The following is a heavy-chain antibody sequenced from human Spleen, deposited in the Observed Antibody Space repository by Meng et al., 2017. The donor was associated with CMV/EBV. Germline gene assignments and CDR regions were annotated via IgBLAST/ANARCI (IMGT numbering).Heavy chain of an antibody. V-gene: IGHV3-72*01. CDR1: HY. Sequence: HYMDWVRQAPGKGLEWVGRTRNKANSYTTEYAASVKGRFTISRDDSKNSLYLQMNSLKTEDTAVYYCARSILSDYVWGSYRPYYFDYWGQGTLVTVSS. CDR2: TRNKANSYTT. D-gene: IGHD3-16*02. J-gene: IGHJ4*02. CDR3: ARSILSDYVWGSYRPYYFDY.